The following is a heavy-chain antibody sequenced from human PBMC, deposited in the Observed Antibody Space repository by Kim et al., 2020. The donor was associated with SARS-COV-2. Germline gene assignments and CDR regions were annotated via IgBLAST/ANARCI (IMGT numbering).Heavy chain of an antibody. CDR2: ISGSGGST. V-gene: IGHV3-23*01. CDR3: ASAPYPRYYYYCMDV. J-gene: IGHJ6*02. Sequence: GGSLRLSCAASGFTFSSYAMSWVRQAPGKGLEWVSAISGSGGSTYYADSVKGRFTISRDNSKNTLYLQMNSLRAEDTAVYYCASAPYPRYYYYCMDVWGQGTTVTVSS. CDR1: GFTFSSYA.